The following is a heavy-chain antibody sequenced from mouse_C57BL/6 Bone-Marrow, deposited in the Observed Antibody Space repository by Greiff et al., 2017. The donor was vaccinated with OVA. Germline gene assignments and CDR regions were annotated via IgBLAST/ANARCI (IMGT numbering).Heavy chain of an antibody. J-gene: IGHJ2*01. Sequence: EVQGVESGGGLVQPGGSMKLSCAASGFTFSDAWMDWVRQSPEKGLEWVAEIRNKANNHATYYAESVKGRFTISRDDSKSSVYLQMNSLRAEDTGIYYCTRVYYYGSSLYYFDYWGQGTTLTVSS. V-gene: IGHV6-6*01. CDR2: IRNKANNHAT. D-gene: IGHD1-1*01. CDR3: TRVYYYGSSLYYFDY. CDR1: GFTFSDAW.